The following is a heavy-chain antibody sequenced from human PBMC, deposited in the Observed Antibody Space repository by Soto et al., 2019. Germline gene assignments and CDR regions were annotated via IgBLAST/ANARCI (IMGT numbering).Heavy chain of an antibody. CDR2: IYYSGST. Sequence: QVQLQESGPGLVKPSQTLSLTCTVSGGSISSGGYYWNWIRQHPGKGLEWIGYIYYSGSTYYNPSLESRVIMSVDTSKNQFSLKLSSVTAADTAVYYCATMDDGKTDYSYATDVWGQGTTVTVSS. D-gene: IGHD1-1*01. CDR1: GGSISSGGYY. CDR3: ATMDDGKTDYSYATDV. J-gene: IGHJ6*02. V-gene: IGHV4-31*03.